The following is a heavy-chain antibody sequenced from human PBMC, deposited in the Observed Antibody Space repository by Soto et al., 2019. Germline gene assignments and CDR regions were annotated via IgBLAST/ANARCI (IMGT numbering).Heavy chain of an antibody. J-gene: IGHJ6*02. CDR2: IYYSGST. Sequence: SETLSLTCTVSGGSISSSSYYWGWIRQPPGKGLEWIGSIYYSGSTYYNQSLKSRVTISVDTSKNQFSLKLSSVTAADTAVYYCARVRDILTGPLYSGMDVWGQGTTVTVSS. CDR3: ARVRDILTGPLYSGMDV. V-gene: IGHV4-39*01. D-gene: IGHD3-9*01. CDR1: GGSISSSSYY.